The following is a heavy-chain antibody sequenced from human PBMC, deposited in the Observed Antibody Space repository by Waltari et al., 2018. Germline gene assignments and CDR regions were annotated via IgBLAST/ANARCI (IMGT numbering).Heavy chain of an antibody. J-gene: IGHJ1*01. CDR1: GGSFSGYY. D-gene: IGHD1-26*01. Sequence: QVQLQQWGAGLLKPSETLSLTCAVSGGSFSGYYWRWIRQPPGTGRQWIGEINHSGSTNYNPSLKSRVTISVDTSKNQFSLKLSSVTAADTAVYYCARMRSGSYLGRYFQHWGQGTLVTVSS. CDR3: ARMRSGSYLGRYFQH. V-gene: IGHV4-34*01. CDR2: INHSGST.